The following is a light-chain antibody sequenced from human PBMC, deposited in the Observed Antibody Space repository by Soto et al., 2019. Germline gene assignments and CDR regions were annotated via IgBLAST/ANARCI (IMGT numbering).Light chain of an antibody. Sequence: EMVLTQSPGTLSLSPGERATLSCRVSRSLSSNYLAWYQQKPGQAPRLLIYGASGSATGIPDRFSGSGSRTDFTLTISRLEPEDFAVYYCPQYCSSPPYTFAQGTKLEIK. CDR2: GAS. V-gene: IGKV3-20*01. J-gene: IGKJ2*01. CDR1: RSLSSNY. CDR3: PQYCSSPPYT.